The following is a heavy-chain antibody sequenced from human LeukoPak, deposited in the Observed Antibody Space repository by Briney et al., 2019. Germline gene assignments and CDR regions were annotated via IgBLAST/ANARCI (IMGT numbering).Heavy chain of an antibody. Sequence: GGSLRLSCAASGFTFSSYAMSWVRQAPGKGLEWVSAISGITYYADSVKGRITISRDNSKNTLYLQMNSLRAEDTAVYYCAKDYCSDGSCYSGAFDYWGQGALVTVSS. D-gene: IGHD2-15*01. CDR2: ISGIT. CDR3: AKDYCSDGSCYSGAFDY. V-gene: IGHV3-23*01. J-gene: IGHJ4*02. CDR1: GFTFSSYA.